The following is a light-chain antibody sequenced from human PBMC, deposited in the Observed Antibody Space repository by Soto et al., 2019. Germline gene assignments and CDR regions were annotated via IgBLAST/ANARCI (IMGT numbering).Light chain of an antibody. CDR3: SLIYADTWV. CDR1: TGTVTSSHY. J-gene: IGLJ2*01. Sequence: QAVVTQEPSLTVSPGGTVTLTCGSSTGTVTSSHYPYWFQQKPGQAPRTLIFDTTNRHSWTPARFSGSLLGDKAALTLSGAQPEDEAEYHCSLIYADTWVFGGGTKPPS. V-gene: IGLV7-46*01. CDR2: DTT.